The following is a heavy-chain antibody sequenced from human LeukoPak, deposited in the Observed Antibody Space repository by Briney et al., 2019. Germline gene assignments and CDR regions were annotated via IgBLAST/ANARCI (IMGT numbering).Heavy chain of an antibody. CDR1: GFTFSSYE. D-gene: IGHD5-12*01. CDR3: ARYSGYDDEGEYFDY. Sequence: GGSLRLSCAASGFTFSSYEMNWVRQAPGKGLEWVANINQDGSEKYYVDSVKGRFTISRDNAKNSLYLQMNSLRAEDTAVYYCARYSGYDDEGEYFDYWGQGTLVTVSS. V-gene: IGHV3-7*01. CDR2: INQDGSEK. J-gene: IGHJ4*02.